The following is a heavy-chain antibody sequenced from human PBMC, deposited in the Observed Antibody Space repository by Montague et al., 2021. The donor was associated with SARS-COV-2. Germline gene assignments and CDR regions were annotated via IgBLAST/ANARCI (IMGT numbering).Heavy chain of an antibody. CDR2: XDWDDDE. J-gene: IGHJ4*02. D-gene: IGHD3-16*02. CDR3: ARTTMITFGGVIVPFDY. V-gene: IGHV2-70*11. CDR1: GFSLSTSGMC. Sequence: PALVKPTQTLTLTCTFSGFSLSTSGMCVSWIRQPPGKALEWLARXDWDDDEYYSTSLKTRLTISKDTSKNQVVLTMTNMDPVDTATYYCARTTMITFGGVIVPFDYWGQGTLVTVSS.